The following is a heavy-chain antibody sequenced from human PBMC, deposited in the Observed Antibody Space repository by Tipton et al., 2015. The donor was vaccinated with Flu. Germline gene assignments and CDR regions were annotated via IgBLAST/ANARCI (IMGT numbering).Heavy chain of an antibody. V-gene: IGHV4-38-2*01. CDR2: VHRTGGA. CDR3: ARRTFSNYVSEPKNWFDL. J-gene: IGHJ5*02. CDR1: GDSVGSDYF. Sequence: TLSLTCSVSGDSVGSDYFWGWVRQPPGKGLQWIGNVHRTGGAYYNPSLRSRVTMSIDRSNVQFSLRLTSVTAADTAVYFCARRTFSNYVSEPKNWFDLWGQGTLVTVSS. D-gene: IGHD4-11*01.